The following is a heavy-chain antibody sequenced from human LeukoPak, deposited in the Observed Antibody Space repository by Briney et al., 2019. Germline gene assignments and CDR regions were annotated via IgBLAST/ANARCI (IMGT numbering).Heavy chain of an antibody. CDR2: ISAYNGNT. D-gene: IGHD3-10*01. Sequence: ASVKVSCKASGYTFTSYGISWVRQAPGQGLEWMGWISAYNGNTNYAQKLQGRVTMTRDTSISTAYMELSRLRSDDTAVYYCARDYYGSGSYYNGCFDYWGQGTLVTVSS. CDR3: ARDYYGSGSYYNGCFDY. CDR1: GYTFTSYG. J-gene: IGHJ4*02. V-gene: IGHV1-18*01.